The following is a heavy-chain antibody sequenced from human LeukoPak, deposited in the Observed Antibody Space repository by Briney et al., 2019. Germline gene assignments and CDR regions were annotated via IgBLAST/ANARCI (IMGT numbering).Heavy chain of an antibody. V-gene: IGHV4-34*01. CDR2: INHSGST. CDR1: GGSFSGYY. CDR3: ASLHRYCSSTSCYTGHFDY. Sequence: SETLSLTCAVYGGSFSGYYWSWIRQPPGKGLEWIGEINHSGSTNYNPSLKSRVTISVDTSKNQFSLKLSSVTAADTAVYYCASLHRYCSSTSCYTGHFDYWGQGTLVTVSS. D-gene: IGHD2-2*02. J-gene: IGHJ4*02.